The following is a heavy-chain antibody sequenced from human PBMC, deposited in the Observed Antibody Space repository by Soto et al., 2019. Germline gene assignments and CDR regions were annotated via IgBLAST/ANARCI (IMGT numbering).Heavy chain of an antibody. CDR1: GFTFSTYW. CDR3: ARATSSWSLDY. D-gene: IGHD6-13*01. CDR2: SNSDGRST. Sequence: VGSLRLSCAASGFTFSTYWMHWVRQAPGKGLVWVSRSNSDGRSTDHADSVKGRFTISRDNAKNTLYLQMNSLRVEDTAVYYCARATSSWSLDYWGQGMLLTVSS. V-gene: IGHV3-74*01. J-gene: IGHJ4*02.